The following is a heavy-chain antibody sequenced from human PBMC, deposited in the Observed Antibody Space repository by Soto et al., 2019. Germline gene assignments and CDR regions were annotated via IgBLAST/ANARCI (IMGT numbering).Heavy chain of an antibody. J-gene: IGHJ5*02. CDR1: GGCISSGDYY. V-gene: IGHV4-31*03. Sequence: SVTLSLTCTASGGCISSGDYYCCSIRQLPGKALEWVGYIYYSGNTFYNPSLKSRLTMSVDTSDNQFSLKLSSVTAADTAVYYRARGPDSIGRGVLQLDPWGQGTLVTVSS. CDR2: IYYSGNT. D-gene: IGHD3-10*01. CDR3: ARGPDSIGRGVLQLDP.